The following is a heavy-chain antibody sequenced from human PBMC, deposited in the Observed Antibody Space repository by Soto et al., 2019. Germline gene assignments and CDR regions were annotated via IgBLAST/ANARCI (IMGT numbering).Heavy chain of an antibody. V-gene: IGHV1-46*01. CDR1: GDTFTDYY. CDR3: ARGGHVVVVAAALDY. D-gene: IGHD2-21*02. J-gene: IGHJ4*02. CDR2: VNPSGGHT. Sequence: QVQLMQSGAEVKKPGASVKVSCKASGDTFTDYYIHWVRQAPGQGLEWMGTVNPSGGHTTYAQHFLGRVTITRDTSTVTLYSELTTLTSDDTAIYYCARGGHVVVVAAALDYWGQGTLVTVSS.